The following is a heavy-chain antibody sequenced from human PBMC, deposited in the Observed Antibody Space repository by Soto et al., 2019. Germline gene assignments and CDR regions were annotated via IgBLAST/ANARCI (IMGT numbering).Heavy chain of an antibody. J-gene: IGHJ4*02. CDR1: VFSFVSYW. D-gene: IGHD6-19*01. V-gene: IGHV3-74*01. CDR3: VRDFRGAVAGSEFDH. Sequence: VGSLRLSCAASVFSFVSYWMHCVRHVPGEGLAWVSRINGNADNSDYADSVKGRFTISRDNAMNRLYLQMDSLRADDTGVYYCVRDFRGAVAGSEFDHWGQGTLVTVS. CDR2: INGNADNS.